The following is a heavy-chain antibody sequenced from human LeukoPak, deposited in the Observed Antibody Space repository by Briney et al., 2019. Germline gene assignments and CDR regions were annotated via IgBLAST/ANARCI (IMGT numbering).Heavy chain of an antibody. CDR1: GGSFSGYY. D-gene: IGHD3-22*01. CDR2: INHSGST. CDR3: ARRRRYYDSSGYYGDRFDY. Sequence: SETLSLTCTVYGGSFSGYYWSWIRQPPGKGLEWIGEINHSGSTNYNPSLKSRVTISVDTSKNQFSLKLSSVTAADTAVYYCARRRRYYDSSGYYGDRFDYWGQGTLVTVSS. V-gene: IGHV4-34*01. J-gene: IGHJ4*02.